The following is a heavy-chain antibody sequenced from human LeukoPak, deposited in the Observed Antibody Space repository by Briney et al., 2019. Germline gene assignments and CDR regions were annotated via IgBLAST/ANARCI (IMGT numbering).Heavy chain of an antibody. Sequence: PSETLSLTCTVSGGSISSYYWSWIRQPPGKGLEWIGYIYYSVSTSYNPSLESRVTISVDTSKNQFSLKLSSVTAADTAVYYCARVPKGSGYSGYFDYWGQGTLVTVSS. V-gene: IGHV4-59*01. CDR1: GGSISSYY. D-gene: IGHD2-15*01. CDR3: ARVPKGSGYSGYFDY. CDR2: IYYSVST. J-gene: IGHJ4*02.